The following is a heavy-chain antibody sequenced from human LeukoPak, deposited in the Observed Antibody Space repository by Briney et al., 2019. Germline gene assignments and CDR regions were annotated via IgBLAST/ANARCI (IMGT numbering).Heavy chain of an antibody. Sequence: SETLSLTCFVSGASIINNNYYWAWIRQPPGKGLEWIGSVYHSGSTSYNPSLKSRVTMSVDTSKNHFTLKLNPVTAADTAVYSCAGHKYYNFWGSFNWFDPWGQGILVTVSS. CDR3: AGHKYYNFWGSFNWFDP. CDR1: GASIINNNYY. D-gene: IGHD3-3*01. V-gene: IGHV4-39*01. CDR2: VYHSGST. J-gene: IGHJ5*02.